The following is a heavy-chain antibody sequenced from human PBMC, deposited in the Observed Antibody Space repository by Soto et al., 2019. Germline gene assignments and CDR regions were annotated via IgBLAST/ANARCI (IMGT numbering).Heavy chain of an antibody. J-gene: IGHJ4*02. V-gene: IGHV4-31*03. D-gene: IGHD3-16*01. Sequence: SETLSLTCTVSGGSISSGGYYWSWIRQHPGKGLEWIGYIYYSGSTYYNPSLKSRVTISVDTSKNQFSLKLSSVTAADTAVYYCARDRLTLRLGDLRWGQGTLVTVSS. CDR3: ARDRLTLRLGDLR. CDR2: IYYSGST. CDR1: GGSISSGGYY.